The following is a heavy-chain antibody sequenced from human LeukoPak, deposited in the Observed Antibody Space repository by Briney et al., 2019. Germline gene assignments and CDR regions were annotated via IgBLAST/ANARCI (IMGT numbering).Heavy chain of an antibody. V-gene: IGHV6-1*01. D-gene: IGHD2-2*01. CDR3: ARRLTQYDCFDP. J-gene: IGHJ5*02. CDR1: GDSFSSNSVT. CDR2: TYYRSTWYN. Sequence: SQTLSLACAISGDSFSSNSVTWNWIRQSPSRGLEWLGRTYYRSTWYNDYAVSVRGRITVNPDTSKNQFSLHLNSVTPEDTAVYYCARRLTQYDCFDPWGQGILVTVSS.